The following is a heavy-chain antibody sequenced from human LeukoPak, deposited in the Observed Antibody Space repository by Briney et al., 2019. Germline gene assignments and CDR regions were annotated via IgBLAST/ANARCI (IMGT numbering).Heavy chain of an antibody. J-gene: IGHJ4*02. Sequence: GGSLRLSCATSGFTFSSYAMSWVRQAPGKGXXXVSAISGSGGSTYYADSVKGRFTISRDNSKNTLYLQMNSLRAEDTAVYYCAKGPGYSYGYCYWGQGTLVTVSS. D-gene: IGHD5-18*01. V-gene: IGHV3-23*01. CDR1: GFTFSSYA. CDR2: ISGSGGST. CDR3: AKGPGYSYGYCY.